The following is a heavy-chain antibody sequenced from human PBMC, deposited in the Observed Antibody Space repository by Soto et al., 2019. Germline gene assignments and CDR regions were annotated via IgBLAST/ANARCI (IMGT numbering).Heavy chain of an antibody. CDR3: ARDNGYSYGYFDY. D-gene: IGHD5-18*01. V-gene: IGHV4-30-2*01. J-gene: IGHJ4*02. CDR1: GGSINSGGYS. CDR2: IYHTGTT. Sequence: PSETLSLTCTVSGGSINSGGYSWTWIRQPPGKGLEWIGFIYHTGTTYYNPSLKSRVTISVDRSKNQFSLKLNSVTAADTAVYYCARDNGYSYGYFDYWGQGTLVTVSS.